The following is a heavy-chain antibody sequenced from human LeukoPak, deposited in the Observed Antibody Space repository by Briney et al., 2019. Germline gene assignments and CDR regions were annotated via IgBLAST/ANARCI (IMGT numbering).Heavy chain of an antibody. Sequence: SGTLSLTCAVSGGSISSNNWWSWVRQPPGKGLEWIGEMYHSGNTNYNPSLKSRAAISVDKSKNQLSLKLNSVTAADTAVYYCARDVGARLPGHWGQGTLVTVSS. CDR1: GGSISSNNW. D-gene: IGHD6-6*01. CDR2: MYHSGNT. J-gene: IGHJ4*02. V-gene: IGHV4-4*02. CDR3: ARDVGARLPGH.